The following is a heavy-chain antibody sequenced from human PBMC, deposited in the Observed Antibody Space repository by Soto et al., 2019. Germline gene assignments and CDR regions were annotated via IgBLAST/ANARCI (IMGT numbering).Heavy chain of an antibody. D-gene: IGHD6-13*01. Sequence: GGSLRLSCAAPGFTFSSYEMNWVRQAPGKGLEWVSYISSSGSTIYYADSVKGRFTISRDNAKNSLYLQMNSLRAEDTAVYYCARGPYAAAGPRWFDPWGQGTLVTVSS. V-gene: IGHV3-48*03. CDR1: GFTFSSYE. CDR2: ISSSGSTI. J-gene: IGHJ5*02. CDR3: ARGPYAAAGPRWFDP.